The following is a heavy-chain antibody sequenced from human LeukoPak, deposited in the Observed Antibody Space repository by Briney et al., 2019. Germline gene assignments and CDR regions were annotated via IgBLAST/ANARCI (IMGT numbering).Heavy chain of an antibody. CDR2: ISAYNGNT. Sequence: ASVKVSCKASGYTFTSYGISWVRQAPGQGLEWMGWISAYNGNTNYAQKFQGRVTMTRNTSISTAYMELSSLRSEDTAVYYCARGYYDSSGYYFDYWGQGTLVTVSS. V-gene: IGHV1-18*01. CDR1: GYTFTSYG. CDR3: ARGYYDSSGYYFDY. J-gene: IGHJ4*02. D-gene: IGHD3-22*01.